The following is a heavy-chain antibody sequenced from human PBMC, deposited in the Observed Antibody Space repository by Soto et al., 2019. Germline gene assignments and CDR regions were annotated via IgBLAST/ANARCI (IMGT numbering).Heavy chain of an antibody. CDR1: GFTFSSYS. V-gene: IGHV3-74*01. D-gene: IGHD5-18*01. Sequence: GGSLRLSCAASGFTFSSYSMNWVRQAPGKGLVWVSRINSDGSSTSYADSVKGRFTISRDNAKNTLYLQMNSLRAEDTAVYYCARDGARGYSYGFPSDNWFDPWGQGTLVTVSS. J-gene: IGHJ5*02. CDR2: INSDGSST. CDR3: ARDGARGYSYGFPSDNWFDP.